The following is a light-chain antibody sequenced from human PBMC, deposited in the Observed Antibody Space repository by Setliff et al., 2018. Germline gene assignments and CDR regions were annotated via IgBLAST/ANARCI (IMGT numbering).Light chain of an antibody. CDR3: CSYAGSYSYV. V-gene: IGLV2-11*01. CDR1: SSDAGGYNY. Sequence: QSALTQPRSVSGSPGQSVTISCTGTSSDAGGYNYVSWYQQHPGKAPKLMIYDVSKRPSGVPDRFSGSKSGNTASLTISGLQAEDEADYYCCSYAGSYSYVFGTGTRSPS. J-gene: IGLJ1*01. CDR2: DVS.